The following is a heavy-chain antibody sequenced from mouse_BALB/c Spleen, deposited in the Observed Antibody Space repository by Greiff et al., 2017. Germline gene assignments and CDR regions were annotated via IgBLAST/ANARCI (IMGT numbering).Heavy chain of an antibody. CDR3: AGGGY. CDR2: IRNKANGYTT. J-gene: IGHJ2*01. V-gene: IGHV7-3*02. CDR1: GFTFTDYY. Sequence: EVKLQESGGGLVQPGGSLRLSCATSGFTFTDYYMSWVRQPPGKALEWLGFIRNKANGYTTEYSASVKGRFTISRDNSQSILYLQMNTLRAEDSATYYCAGGGYWGQGTTLTVSS.